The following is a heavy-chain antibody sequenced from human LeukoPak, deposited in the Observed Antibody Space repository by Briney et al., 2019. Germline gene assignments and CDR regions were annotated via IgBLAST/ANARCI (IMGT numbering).Heavy chain of an antibody. CDR3: ARHIYGDSVAFDI. CDR1: GDNISGYY. V-gene: IGHV4-59*08. J-gene: IGHJ3*02. Sequence: PSETLSLTCVVSGDNISGYYWSWIRQPPGKGLEWIGYIHFSGSTKYNPSHRGRVDISVDTSTNQFSLRLTSVTAADTALYFCARHIYGDSVAFDIWGQGTLVTVSS. D-gene: IGHD4-17*01. CDR2: IHFSGST.